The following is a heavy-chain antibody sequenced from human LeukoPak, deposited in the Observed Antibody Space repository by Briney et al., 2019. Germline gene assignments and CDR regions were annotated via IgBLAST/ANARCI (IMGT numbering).Heavy chain of an antibody. CDR3: ARREQTGTTGAYFDY. D-gene: IGHD1-1*01. V-gene: IGHV4-39*01. CDR1: GGSISSSSYY. Sequence: PSETLSLTCTVSGGSISSSSYYWGWIRQPQGKGLEWIGSIYYSGSTYYNPSLKSRVTISVDTSKNQFSLKLSSVTAADTAVYYCARREQTGTTGAYFDYWGQGTLVTVSS. J-gene: IGHJ4*02. CDR2: IYYSGST.